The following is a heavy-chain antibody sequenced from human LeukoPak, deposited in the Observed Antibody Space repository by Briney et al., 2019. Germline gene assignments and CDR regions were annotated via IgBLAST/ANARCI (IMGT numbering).Heavy chain of an antibody. J-gene: IGHJ3*02. CDR2: ISSSSSYI. CDR3: ARGLIITIYPVDAFDI. Sequence: PGGSLRLSCAASGFTFSNYWMSWVRQAPGKGLEWVSSISSSSSYIYYADSVKGRFTISRDNAKNSLYLQMNSLRAEDTAVYYCARGLIITIYPVDAFDIWGQGTMVTVSS. CDR1: GFTFSNYW. V-gene: IGHV3-21*01. D-gene: IGHD3-3*01.